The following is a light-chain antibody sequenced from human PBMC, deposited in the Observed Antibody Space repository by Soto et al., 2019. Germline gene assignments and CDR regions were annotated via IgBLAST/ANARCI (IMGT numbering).Light chain of an antibody. V-gene: IGKV3-20*01. J-gene: IGKJ1*01. CDR3: QQYGSAPWT. Sequence: ESVLPQSPGTLSLAPGVRDTLSCMASQSVISSYLAWYEQKPGQAPRPLLYGASRRAIGIPDRFGGRGSATDFTLPISSREPEDFALYYCQQYGSAPWTFGQGTKVEIK. CDR2: GAS. CDR1: QSVISSY.